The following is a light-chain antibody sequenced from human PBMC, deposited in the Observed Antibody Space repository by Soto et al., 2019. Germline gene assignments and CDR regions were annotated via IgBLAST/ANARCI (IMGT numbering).Light chain of an antibody. CDR1: GSDVGSYNY. CDR3: SSYTTDTIWV. J-gene: IGLJ3*02. Sequence: QSVLAQPASVSGSPGQSITLSCIGTGSDVGSYNYVSWYQQRPGKAPKLMIYEVNNRPSGVSDRFSGPKSANTASLTISGLQSEDEATYYCSSYTTDTIWVFGGGTKVTV. V-gene: IGLV2-14*01. CDR2: EVN.